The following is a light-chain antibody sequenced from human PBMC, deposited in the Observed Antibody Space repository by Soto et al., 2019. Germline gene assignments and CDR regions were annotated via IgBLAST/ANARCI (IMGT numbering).Light chain of an antibody. CDR2: AAS. Sequence: DIQMTQSPSSLSASVGDRVTITCRASQSISSYLNWYQQKPGKAPKLLIYAASSLQSGVPSRFNGSGSGTDFTLTISSLQPEDFATYYCQQSSTTLITFGPGTRLAIK. V-gene: IGKV1-39*01. CDR1: QSISSY. CDR3: QQSSTTLIT. J-gene: IGKJ5*01.